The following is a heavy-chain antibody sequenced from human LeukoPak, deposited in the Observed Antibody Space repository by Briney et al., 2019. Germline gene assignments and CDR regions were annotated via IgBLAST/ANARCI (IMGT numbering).Heavy chain of an antibody. CDR2: ISGSAGST. CDR1: GFTFSSYA. V-gene: IGHV3-23*01. D-gene: IGHD2-2*01. J-gene: IGHJ5*02. CDR3: AKVSCSSTSCWTGWFDP. Sequence: PGRSLRLSCAASGFTFSSYAMSWVRQAPGKGLEWVSGISGSAGSTYYADAVKGRFAISRDNSKNTLYLQMNSLRAEDTAVYYCAKVSCSSTSCWTGWFDPWGQGTLVTVSS.